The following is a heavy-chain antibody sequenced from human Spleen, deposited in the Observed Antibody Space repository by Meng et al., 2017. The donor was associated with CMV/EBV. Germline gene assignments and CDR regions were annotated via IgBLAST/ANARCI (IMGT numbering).Heavy chain of an antibody. D-gene: IGHD3-22*01. J-gene: IGHJ4*02. CDR2: ISSSSSYI. Sequence: EVQLVESGGGLVKLGGSLRLSCACSGFTFSSYSLNWVRQAPGKGLEWVSSISSSSSYIYYADSVKGRFTISRDNAKNSLYLQMNSLRAEDTAVYYCARSANYYDSSGYWSGYFDYWGQGTLGTVSS. CDR1: GFTFSSYS. V-gene: IGHV3-21*01. CDR3: ARSANYYDSSGYWSGYFDY.